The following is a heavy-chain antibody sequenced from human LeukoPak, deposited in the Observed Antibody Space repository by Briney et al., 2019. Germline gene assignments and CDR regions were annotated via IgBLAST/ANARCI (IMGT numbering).Heavy chain of an antibody. V-gene: IGHV3-30*18. CDR1: GFTFSSYG. CDR2: ISYDGSNK. D-gene: IGHD3-10*01. J-gene: IGHJ4*02. CDR3: ANDYYGSGSYLAVDDY. Sequence: GGSLRLSCAASGFTFSSYGMHWVRQAPGKGLEWVAVISYDGSNKYYADSVKGRFTISRDNSKNTLYLQMNSLRAEDTAVYYCANDYYGSGSYLAVDDYWGQGTLVTVSS.